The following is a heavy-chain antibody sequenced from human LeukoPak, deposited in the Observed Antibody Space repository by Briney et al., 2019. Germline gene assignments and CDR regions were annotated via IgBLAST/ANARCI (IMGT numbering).Heavy chain of an antibody. V-gene: IGHV4-34*01. Sequence: SETLSLTCVVSGGSFSGFYWSWIRQPPGMRLEWIGEINDSGSTNYNPSLASRLTISLDPPKNQLSLKLDSVTAADMAVYYCARQLRHGSGFIGSWGQGTLVTVSS. CDR2: INDSGST. CDR1: GGSFSGFY. J-gene: IGHJ4*02. CDR3: ARQLRHGSGFIGS. D-gene: IGHD6-19*01.